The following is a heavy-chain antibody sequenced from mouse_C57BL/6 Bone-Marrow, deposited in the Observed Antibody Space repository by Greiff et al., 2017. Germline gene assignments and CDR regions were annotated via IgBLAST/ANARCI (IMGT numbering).Heavy chain of an antibody. CDR3: AMITQYYFDY. Sequence: VQLQQSGAELVKPGASVKLSCTASGFNIKDYYMHWVKQRTEQGLEWIGRIDPEDGETKYAPKFQGKATITADTSSNTAYLQLSSLTSEDTAVYYCAMITQYYFDYWGQGTTLTVSS. D-gene: IGHD2-4*01. V-gene: IGHV14-2*01. CDR2: IDPEDGET. CDR1: GFNIKDYY. J-gene: IGHJ2*01.